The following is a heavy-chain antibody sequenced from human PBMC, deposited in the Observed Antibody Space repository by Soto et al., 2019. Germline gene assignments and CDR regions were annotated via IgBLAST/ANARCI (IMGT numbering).Heavy chain of an antibody. Sequence: SETLSVTCAFSVYSISIGYYWGWIRQPPGKGLEWIGSIYHSGSTHYNPSLKSRVTISVDTSKNQFSLKLSSVTAADTAVYYCARVSSSCGTGNYFGYWGQGTMVTVSS. D-gene: IGHD3-10*01. CDR1: VYSISIGYY. CDR2: IYHSGST. J-gene: IGHJ4*02. CDR3: ARVSSSCGTGNYFGY. V-gene: IGHV4-38-2*01.